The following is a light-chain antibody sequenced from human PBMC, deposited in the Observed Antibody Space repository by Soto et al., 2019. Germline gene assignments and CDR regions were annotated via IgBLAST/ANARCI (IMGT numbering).Light chain of an antibody. CDR1: QSVSSSY. V-gene: IGKV3-20*01. Sequence: EIVWTQSPGTLPLSPGERATLSCRASQSVSSSYLAWYQQKPGQAPRLLIYGASSRATGIPDRFSGSGSGTDFTLTISRLEPEDFAVYYCQQYGSSPLTFGGGTKVDIK. J-gene: IGKJ4*01. CDR3: QQYGSSPLT. CDR2: GAS.